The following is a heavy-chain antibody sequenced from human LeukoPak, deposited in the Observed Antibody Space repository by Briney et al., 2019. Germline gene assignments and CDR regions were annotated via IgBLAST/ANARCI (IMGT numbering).Heavy chain of an antibody. CDR3: ARDRGGWTTVVTRKLDYYFDY. V-gene: IGHV3-21*01. J-gene: IGHJ4*02. CDR2: ISSSSSSYI. Sequence: PGGSLRLSCAASGFTFSSYEMNWVRQAPGKGLEWVSSISSSSSSYIYYADSVKGRFTISRDNAKNSLYLQMNSLRAEDTAVYYCARDRGGWTTVVTRKLDYYFDYWGQGTLVTVSS. CDR1: GFTFSSYE. D-gene: IGHD4-23*01.